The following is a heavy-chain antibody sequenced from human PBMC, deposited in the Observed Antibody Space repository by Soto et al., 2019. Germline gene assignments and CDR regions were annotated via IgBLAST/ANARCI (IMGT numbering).Heavy chain of an antibody. Sequence: PSETLSLTCTVSADSSTISNSYWGWLRQPPGKGLQWIGSSSYNGGPFYNPSLKGRVAISVDTSKKQSSLQVTSVTAADTAVYYCARHRIEVVWRGFDFWGQGSPVTVSS. CDR2: SSYNGGP. V-gene: IGHV4-39*01. D-gene: IGHD1-1*01. CDR3: ARHRIEVVWRGFDF. CDR1: ADSSTISNSY. J-gene: IGHJ4*02.